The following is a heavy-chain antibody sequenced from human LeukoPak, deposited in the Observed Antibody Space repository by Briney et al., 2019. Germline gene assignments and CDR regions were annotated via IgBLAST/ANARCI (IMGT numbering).Heavy chain of an antibody. CDR1: GYSFSNYW. D-gene: IGHD2-21*02. J-gene: IGHJ4*02. CDR3: AIPPGYCGNDCSFDH. Sequence: GESLNISCEGSGYSFSNYWIGWVRQMPGKGLEWMGIIYPGDYETRYSPSFQGLVTISVDKSISTACLQWSSLKASDTAMYYCAIPPGYCGNDCSFDHWGQGTLVTVSS. V-gene: IGHV5-51*01. CDR2: IYPGDYET.